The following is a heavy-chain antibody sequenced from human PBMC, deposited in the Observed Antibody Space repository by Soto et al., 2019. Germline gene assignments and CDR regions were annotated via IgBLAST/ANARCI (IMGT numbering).Heavy chain of an antibody. Sequence: PGESLKISCTGFGYSFTTFWISWVRQMPGKGLEWMGTIDPRDSYTSYSPSFQGHVTISTDRSISTAYLQWGSLQASDTAMYFCARLFCTSSADCDSWFDPWVQGTLVTVSS. CDR3: ARLFCTSSADCDSWFDP. V-gene: IGHV5-10-1*01. CDR2: IDPRDSYT. J-gene: IGHJ5*02. D-gene: IGHD2-8*02. CDR1: GYSFTTFW.